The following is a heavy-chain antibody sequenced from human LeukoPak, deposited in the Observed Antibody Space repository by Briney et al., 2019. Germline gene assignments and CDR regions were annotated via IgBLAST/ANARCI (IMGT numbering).Heavy chain of an antibody. CDR2: ISGSGGST. CDR1: GFTFSSYA. CDR3: AKTHDYGGNWDY. Sequence: PGGSLRLSCAASGFTFSSYAMSWVRQAPGKGLEWVSAISGSGGSTYYADSVRGRFTISRDNSKNTLYLQMNSLRAEDTAVYYCAKTHDYGGNWDYWGQGTLVTVSS. J-gene: IGHJ4*02. V-gene: IGHV3-23*01. D-gene: IGHD4-23*01.